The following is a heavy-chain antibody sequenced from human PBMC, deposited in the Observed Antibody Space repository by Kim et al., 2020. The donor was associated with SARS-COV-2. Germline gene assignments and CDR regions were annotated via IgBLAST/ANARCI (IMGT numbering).Heavy chain of an antibody. D-gene: IGHD4-17*01. V-gene: IGHV3-53*05. Sequence: TTYYADSLKGRFTISRENSKNTLYLQMHSLRAEDTAVYYCATLRWGFDYWGQGTLVTVSS. CDR2: TT. CDR3: ATLRWGFDY. J-gene: IGHJ4*02.